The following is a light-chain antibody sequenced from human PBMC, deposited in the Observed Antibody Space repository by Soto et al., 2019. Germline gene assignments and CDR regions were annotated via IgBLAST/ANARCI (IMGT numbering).Light chain of an antibody. J-gene: IGLJ2*01. CDR2: KDT. Sequence: SSELIQPSSVSVSPGQTARITCSGDVLAKKYARWFQQKPGQAPVVVIYKDTERPSGIPERFSGSSSGTTVTLTISGAQVEDEADYYCYSAAENNLVFGGGTKLTVL. CDR3: YSAAENNLV. CDR1: VLAKKY. V-gene: IGLV3-27*01.